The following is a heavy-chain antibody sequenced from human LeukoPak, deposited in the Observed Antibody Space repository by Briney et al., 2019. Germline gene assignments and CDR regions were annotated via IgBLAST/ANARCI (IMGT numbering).Heavy chain of an antibody. CDR1: GGSISSSSYY. J-gene: IGHJ5*02. CDR2: IYHSGST. CDR3: ARAGYSYDFDP. Sequence: SETLSLTCTVSGGSISSSSYYWGWIRQPPGKGLEWIGSIYHSGSTYYNPSLKSRVTISVDTSKNQFSLKLSSVTAADTAVYYCARAGYSYDFDPWGQGTLVTVSS. V-gene: IGHV4-39*01. D-gene: IGHD5-18*01.